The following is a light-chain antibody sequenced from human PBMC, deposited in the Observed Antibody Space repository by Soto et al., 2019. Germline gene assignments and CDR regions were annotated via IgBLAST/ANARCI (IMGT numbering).Light chain of an antibody. V-gene: IGKV1-5*03. CDR3: QQYNSYRA. CDR2: KAS. CDR1: QSISNW. J-gene: IGKJ1*01. Sequence: DIQMTQSPSTLSASVGDRVTITCRASQSISNWLAWYQQKPGKAPKLLIHKASSLETGVPSRFSGSGSGTEFTLTITSLQPDDFATYYCQQYNSYRAFGQGTKGDIK.